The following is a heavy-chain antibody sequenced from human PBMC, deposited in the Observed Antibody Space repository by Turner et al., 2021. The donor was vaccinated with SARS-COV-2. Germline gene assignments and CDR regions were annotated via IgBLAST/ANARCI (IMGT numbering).Heavy chain of an antibody. J-gene: IGHJ4*02. CDR2: INQDGSEK. V-gene: IGHV3-7*01. Sequence: EVQLVESGGGLVQPGGSLRLACAASGFTFSSYWMSWVRQAPGKGLEWVANINQDGSEKYYVDSVKGRFTISRDNAKTSLYLQMNSLRAEDTAVYYCARDRSTYYDFWSGYWHFDYWGQGTLVTVSS. D-gene: IGHD3-3*01. CDR3: ARDRSTYYDFWSGYWHFDY. CDR1: GFTFSSYW.